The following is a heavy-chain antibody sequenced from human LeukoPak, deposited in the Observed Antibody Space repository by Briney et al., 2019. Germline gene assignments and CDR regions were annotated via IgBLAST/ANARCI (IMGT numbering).Heavy chain of an antibody. CDR3: ASTTGPNWFDP. V-gene: IGHV3-30-3*01. J-gene: IGHJ5*02. CDR1: EFTFSNYA. Sequence: PGRSLRLSCAASEFTFSNYAMHWVRQAPGKGLDWVAVISYDGSNKYYADSVKGRFTISRDNSKNTLYLQMNSLRAEDTAVYYCASTTGPNWFDPWGQGTLVTVSS. CDR2: ISYDGSNK. D-gene: IGHD1-14*01.